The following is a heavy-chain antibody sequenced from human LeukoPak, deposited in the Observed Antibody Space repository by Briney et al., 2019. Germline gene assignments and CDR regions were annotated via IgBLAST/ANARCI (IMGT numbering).Heavy chain of an antibody. CDR1: GFTFSSYG. CDR3: AKDALGYCSGGSCRDYYYGMDV. J-gene: IGHJ6*04. V-gene: IGHV3-30*18. Sequence: GGSLRLSCAASGFTFSSYGMHWVRQAPGKGLEWVAAISYDGSNKYYADSVKGRFTISRDNSKNTLYLQMNSLRAEDTAVYYCAKDALGYCSGGSCRDYYYGMDVWGKGTTVTVSS. CDR2: ISYDGSNK. D-gene: IGHD2-15*01.